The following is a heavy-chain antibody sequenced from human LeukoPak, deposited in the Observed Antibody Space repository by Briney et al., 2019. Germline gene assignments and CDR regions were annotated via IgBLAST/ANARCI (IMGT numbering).Heavy chain of an antibody. V-gene: IGHV3-23*01. CDR1: GFTFSSYA. D-gene: IGHD5-18*01. J-gene: IGHJ4*02. CDR2: ISGSGGST. Sequence: PGGSLRLSCAASGFTFSSYAMSWVRQAPGKGLEWVSAISGSGGSTYYADSVKGRFTISRDNSKNTLYLQMNSLRAEDTAVYYCAKKQVQLWFPTYFDYWGQGTLVTVSS. CDR3: AKKQVQLWFPTYFDY.